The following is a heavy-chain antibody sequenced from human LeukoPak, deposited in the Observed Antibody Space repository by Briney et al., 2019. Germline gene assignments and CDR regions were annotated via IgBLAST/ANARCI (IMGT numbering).Heavy chain of an antibody. D-gene: IGHD3-10*02. CDR2: ISWNSGNI. Sequence: GRSLRLSCAASGFTFEDYSMHWVRQAPGKGLEWVSGISWNSGNIGYADSVKGRFTISRDNAKNSLYLQMNSLRAEDTAVYYCAELGITMIGGVWGKGTTVTISS. CDR1: GFTFEDYS. CDR3: AELGITMIGGV. J-gene: IGHJ6*04. V-gene: IGHV3-9*01.